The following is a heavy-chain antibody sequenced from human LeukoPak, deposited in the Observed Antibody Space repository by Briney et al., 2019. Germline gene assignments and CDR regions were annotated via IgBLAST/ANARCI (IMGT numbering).Heavy chain of an antibody. J-gene: IGHJ4*02. CDR1: GFTFSTYA. Sequence: GGSLRLSCAASGFTFSTYAMSWVRQIPGKGLEWVSAISGSDDGTYYADSVKGRFTISRDNAKNSLYLQMNSLRAEDTAVYYCARDPWFGELDYWGQGTLVTVSS. CDR3: ARDPWFGELDY. V-gene: IGHV3-23*01. CDR2: ISGSDDGT. D-gene: IGHD3-10*01.